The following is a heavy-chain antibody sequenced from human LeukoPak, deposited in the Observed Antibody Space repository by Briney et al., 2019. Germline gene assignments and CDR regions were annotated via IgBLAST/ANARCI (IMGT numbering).Heavy chain of an antibody. Sequence: PGGSLRLSCTASGFTFSTYAMNWVRQAPGKGLEWVAVISYDGSNKYYADSVKGRFTISRDNSKNTLYLQMNSLRAEDTAVYYCAKSRPYLTYDPFYSFDYWARGTLVTVPS. D-gene: IGHD5-12*01. CDR1: GFTFSTYA. V-gene: IGHV3-30*18. J-gene: IGHJ4*02. CDR3: AKSRPYLTYDPFYSFDY. CDR2: ISYDGSNK.